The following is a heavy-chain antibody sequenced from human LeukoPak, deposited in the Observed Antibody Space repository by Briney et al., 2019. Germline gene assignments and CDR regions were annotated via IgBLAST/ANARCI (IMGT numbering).Heavy chain of an antibody. V-gene: IGHV3-21*04. Sequence: GGSLRLSCAASGFTFSSYSMNWVRQAPGKGLEWVSSISSSSSYIYYADSVKGRFTISRDNSKNTLYLQMNSLRAEDTAVYYCAKVDVVVPAATDHDAFDIWGQGTMVTVSS. CDR2: ISSSSSYI. D-gene: IGHD2-2*01. J-gene: IGHJ3*02. CDR3: AKVDVVVPAATDHDAFDI. CDR1: GFTFSSYS.